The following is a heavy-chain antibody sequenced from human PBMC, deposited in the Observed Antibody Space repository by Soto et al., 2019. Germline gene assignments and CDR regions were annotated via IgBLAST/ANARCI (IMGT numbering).Heavy chain of an antibody. D-gene: IGHD2-21*02. CDR1: GGSINSRSYY. CDR3: ARQRTSVVTQAYFDD. V-gene: IGHV4-39*01. J-gene: IGHJ4*02. CDR2: IYYSGST. Sequence: PSETLSLTCTVSGGSINSRSYYWGWIRLSPGKGLEWIGSIYYSGSTCYNPSLKSRVAMSVDTSKNQFSLKLRSVSAADTAVYYCARQRTSVVTQAYFDDWGQGSLVTVSS.